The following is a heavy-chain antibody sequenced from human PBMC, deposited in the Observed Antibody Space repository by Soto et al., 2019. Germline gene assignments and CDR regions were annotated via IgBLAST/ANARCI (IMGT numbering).Heavy chain of an antibody. Sequence: AETLPLTCAVYGGSFSDYYWSWIRQPQGRGLEWIGEINHTGSTTYNPSLKSRVTISVDKSKSQFSLKLNSVTAADSAVYFCARLEGLATISYYFDFWGPGALVTVSS. J-gene: IGHJ4*02. CDR3: ARLEGLATISYYFDF. V-gene: IGHV4-34*01. CDR1: GGSFSDYY. D-gene: IGHD3-9*01. CDR2: INHTGST.